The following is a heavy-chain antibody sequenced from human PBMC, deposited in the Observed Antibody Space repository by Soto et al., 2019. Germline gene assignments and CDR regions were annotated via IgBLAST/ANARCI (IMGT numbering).Heavy chain of an antibody. J-gene: IGHJ4*02. CDR3: ARHGGSGVDY. CDR1: DGSISSSSYY. V-gene: IGHV4-39*01. D-gene: IGHD6-19*01. CDR2: IYYSGST. Sequence: SETLSLTCTVSDGSISSSSYYWGWIRQPPGKGLEWIGSIYYSGSTYYNPSLKSRVTISVDTSKNQFSLKLSSVTAADTAVYYCARHGGSGVDYWGQGTLVTVSS.